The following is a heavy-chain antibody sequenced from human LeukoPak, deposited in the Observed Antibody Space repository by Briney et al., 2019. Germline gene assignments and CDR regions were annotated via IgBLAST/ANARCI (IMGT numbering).Heavy chain of an antibody. CDR2: IYTSGST. Sequence: TSETLSLTCTVSGGSISSGSYYWSWIRQPAGKGLEWIGRIYTSGSTNYNPSLKSRVTISVDTSKNQFSLKLSSVTAADTAVYYCARGYCSSTSCLWGEGFDPWGQGTLVTVSS. CDR1: GGSISSGSYY. V-gene: IGHV4-61*02. J-gene: IGHJ5*02. CDR3: ARGYCSSTSCLWGEGFDP. D-gene: IGHD2-2*01.